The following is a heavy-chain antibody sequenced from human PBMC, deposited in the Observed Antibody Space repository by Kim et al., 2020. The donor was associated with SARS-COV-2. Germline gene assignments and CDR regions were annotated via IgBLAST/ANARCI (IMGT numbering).Heavy chain of an antibody. CDR2: IYYSGST. J-gene: IGHJ6*02. D-gene: IGHD6-6*01. V-gene: IGHV4-39*07. CDR3: ARRGPSAYSSSYLHYYYCGMDV. CDR1: GGSISSSSYY. Sequence: SETLSLTCTVSGGSISSSSYYWGWIRQPPGKGLEWIGSIYYSGSTYYNPSLKSRVTISVDTSKNQFSLKLSSLTAAYTAVYHCARRGPSAYSSSYLHYYYCGMDVCGQRTTVTVSS.